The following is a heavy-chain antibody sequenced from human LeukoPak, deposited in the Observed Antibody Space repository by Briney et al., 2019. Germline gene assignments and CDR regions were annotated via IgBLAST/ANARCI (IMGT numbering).Heavy chain of an antibody. CDR3: AREVVDYYDSSGSGWFDP. J-gene: IGHJ5*02. Sequence: SETLSLTCTVSGGSISSHYWSWIRQPPGKGLEWIGYIYYSGSTNYNPSLKSRITISVDTSKNQFSLKLSSVTAADTAVYYCAREVVDYYDSSGSGWFDPWGQGTLVTVSS. CDR1: GGSISSHY. D-gene: IGHD3-22*01. V-gene: IGHV4-59*11. CDR2: IYYSGST.